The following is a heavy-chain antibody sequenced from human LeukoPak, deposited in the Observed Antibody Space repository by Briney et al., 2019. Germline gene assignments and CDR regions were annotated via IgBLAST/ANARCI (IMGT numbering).Heavy chain of an antibody. CDR3: ARGAFVAAAGRGGFDY. V-gene: IGHV4-4*07. Sequence: SETLSLTCTVSGGSISSYYWSWIRQPAGKGLEWIGRIYTSGSTHYNPSLKSRVTMSVDTSKNQFSLKLSSVTAADTAVYYCARGAFVAAAGRGGFDYWGQGTLVTVSS. CDR1: GGSISSYY. CDR2: IYTSGST. J-gene: IGHJ4*02. D-gene: IGHD6-13*01.